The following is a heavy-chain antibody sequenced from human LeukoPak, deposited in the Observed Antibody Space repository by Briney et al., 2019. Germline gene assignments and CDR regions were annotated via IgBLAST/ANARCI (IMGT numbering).Heavy chain of an antibody. CDR3: ARLRYHKFDYYYGMDV. Sequence: GGSLRLSCAASGFTFSAYTMNWVRQAPGKGLEWVSSIGNSGRDTNYADSLEGRFTVSRDNATNSVYLQLNSLRVEDTGVYYCARLRYHKFDYYYGMDVWGQGTTVTVSS. CDR1: GFTFSAYT. D-gene: IGHD1-14*01. J-gene: IGHJ6*02. V-gene: IGHV3-21*06. CDR2: IGNSGRDT.